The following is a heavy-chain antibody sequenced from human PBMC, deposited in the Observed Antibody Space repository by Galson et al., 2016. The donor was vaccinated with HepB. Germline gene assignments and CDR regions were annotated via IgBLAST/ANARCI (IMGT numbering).Heavy chain of an antibody. Sequence: SLRLSCAASGFTFSRYGMHRVRQAPGQGLEWVAVISYDGGDKHYADSVKGRFTVSRDNSKNTLFLQMNSLRVEDTAVYYCAKLDCGRDCPRDDWGQGTQVTVS. J-gene: IGHJ4*02. CDR3: AKLDCGRDCPRDD. V-gene: IGHV3-30*19. D-gene: IGHD2-21*02. CDR2: ISYDGGDK. CDR1: GFTFSRYG.